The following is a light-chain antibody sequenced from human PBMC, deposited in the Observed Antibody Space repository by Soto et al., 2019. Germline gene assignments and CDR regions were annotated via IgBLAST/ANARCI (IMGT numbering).Light chain of an antibody. CDR2: TAS. CDR3: QQYNHYWT. Sequence: DIQMTQSPSTLSASVGYRFIITCRASQTVSSWLAWYQQKPGKAPKLLIYTASSLEGGVPSRFSGSGSGTEFTLTISSLQPDDFATYYCQQYNHYWTFGQGTTGDIK. CDR1: QTVSSW. J-gene: IGKJ1*01. V-gene: IGKV1-5*03.